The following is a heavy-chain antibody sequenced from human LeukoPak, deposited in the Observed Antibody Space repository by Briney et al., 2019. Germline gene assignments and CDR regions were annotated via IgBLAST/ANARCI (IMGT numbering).Heavy chain of an antibody. CDR1: GGSFSGYY. J-gene: IGHJ4*02. D-gene: IGHD5-18*01. V-gene: IGHV4-34*09. CDR2: IYHSGST. CDR3: ARDTAMVNAHYFDY. Sequence: SETLSLTCAVYGGSFSGYYWSWIRQHPGKGLEWIGYIYHSGSTYYNPSLKSRVTISVDTSKNQFSLKLSSVTAADTAVYYCARDTAMVNAHYFDYWGQGNLVTVSS.